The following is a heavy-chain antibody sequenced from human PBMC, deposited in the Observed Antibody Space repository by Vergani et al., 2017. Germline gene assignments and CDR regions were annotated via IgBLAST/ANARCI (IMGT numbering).Heavy chain of an antibody. CDR2: IYHSGST. CDR3: ARPRLGIVGGGVDY. J-gene: IGHJ4*02. CDR1: GYPISSGYN. V-gene: IGHV4-38-2*01. Sequence: QVQLQESGPGLWKPWETLSLPCAVPGYPISSGYNWVWIRQPPGKGLEWIGSIYHSGSTYYNPSLKGRVTISVDTSKNQFSLKLSSVTAADTAVYYCARPRLGIVGGGVDYWGQGTLVTVSS. D-gene: IGHD1-26*01.